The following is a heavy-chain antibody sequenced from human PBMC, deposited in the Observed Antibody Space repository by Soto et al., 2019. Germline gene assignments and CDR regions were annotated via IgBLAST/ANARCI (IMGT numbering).Heavy chain of an antibody. CDR3: ARERELNYFNY. Sequence: ASVKVSCKASGYTFTSYYMHWVRQAPGQGLEWMGIINPSGGSTSYAQKFQGRVTMTRDTPTSTVYMELSSLRFEDTAVYYCARERELNYFNYWGQGTLVTVSS. V-gene: IGHV1-46*01. CDR2: INPSGGST. J-gene: IGHJ4*02. D-gene: IGHD1-26*01. CDR1: GYTFTSYY.